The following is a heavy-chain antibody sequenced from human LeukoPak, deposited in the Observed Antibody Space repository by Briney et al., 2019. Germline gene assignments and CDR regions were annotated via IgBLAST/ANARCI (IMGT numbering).Heavy chain of an antibody. CDR3: ATTPPTRYNWNDHVVSFDP. Sequence: ASVKISCKVSGYTLTELSMHWVRQAPGKGLEWMGGFDPEDGETIYAQKFQGRVTMTEDTSTDTAYMELSSLRSEDTAVYYCATTPPTRYNWNDHVVSFDPWGKGTRVTVSS. J-gene: IGHJ5*02. CDR1: GYTLTELS. V-gene: IGHV1-24*01. CDR2: FDPEDGET. D-gene: IGHD1-20*01.